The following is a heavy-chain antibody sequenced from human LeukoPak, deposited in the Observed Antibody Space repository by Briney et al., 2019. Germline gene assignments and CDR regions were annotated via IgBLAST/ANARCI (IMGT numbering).Heavy chain of an antibody. CDR2: IYYSEST. Sequence: SETLSLTCSVSGGSISSYSWSWIRQAPGKGLEWIGFIYYSESTNYNPSLKSRVTISVDTSKNQFSLKLSSVTAADTAVYYCARGTWDYGDYAEFDYWGQGTLVTVSS. CDR3: ARGTWDYGDYAEFDY. D-gene: IGHD4-17*01. V-gene: IGHV4-59*01. J-gene: IGHJ4*02. CDR1: GGSISSYS.